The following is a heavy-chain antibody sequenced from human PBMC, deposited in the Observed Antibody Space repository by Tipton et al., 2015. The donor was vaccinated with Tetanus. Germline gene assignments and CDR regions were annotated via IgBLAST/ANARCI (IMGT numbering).Heavy chain of an antibody. CDR1: GYTFTGYG. CDR3: ARDRYYYDSSGYRDAFDI. D-gene: IGHD3-22*01. CDR2: ISAYNGNT. J-gene: IGHJ3*02. V-gene: IGHV1-18*01. Sequence: QLVQSGAEVKKPGASVKVSCKASGYTFTGYGISWVRQAPGQGLEWMGWISAYNGNTNYAQKLQVKVTMTTDTSTSTAYMELRSLRSDDTAVYYCARDRYYYDSSGYRDAFDIWGQGTMVTVSS.